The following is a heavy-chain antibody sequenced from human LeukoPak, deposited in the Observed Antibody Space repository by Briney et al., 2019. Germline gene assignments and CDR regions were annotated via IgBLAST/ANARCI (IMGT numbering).Heavy chain of an antibody. D-gene: IGHD6-13*01. Sequence: GGSLRLSCVASGFTFSSYWMHWVRQAPGKGLVWVSRSSTDGSSTSYADSVKGRFTISRDNAKNTLYLQVNSLRAEDTAVYYCARELGYGSSWSFDYWGQGTLVTVSS. J-gene: IGHJ4*02. CDR2: SSTDGSST. CDR3: ARELGYGSSWSFDY. V-gene: IGHV3-74*01. CDR1: GFTFSSYW.